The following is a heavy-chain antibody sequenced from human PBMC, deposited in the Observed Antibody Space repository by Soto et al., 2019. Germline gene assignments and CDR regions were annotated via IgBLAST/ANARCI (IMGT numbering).Heavy chain of an antibody. V-gene: IGHV3-74*01. J-gene: IGHJ4*02. CDR2: IKSDGSST. Sequence: GGSLRLSCAVSGFTFSTYWMHWVRQAPGKGLVWVSGIKSDGSSTYYADSVKGRFTISRDNARNTLYLQMNRLRAEDTALYYCAREQQLWIGAYAYWGQGALVTVSS. CDR3: AREQQLWIGAYAY. D-gene: IGHD5-18*01. CDR1: GFTFSTYW.